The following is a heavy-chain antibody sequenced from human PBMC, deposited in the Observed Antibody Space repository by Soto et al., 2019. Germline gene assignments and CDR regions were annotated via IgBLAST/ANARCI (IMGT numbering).Heavy chain of an antibody. CDR2: ISSSSSTI. CDR1: GFTFSSYS. CDR3: ARDQRENEVTIFGVVIRGGADYYYMDV. J-gene: IGHJ6*03. D-gene: IGHD3-3*01. V-gene: IGHV3-48*01. Sequence: GGSLRLSCAASGFTFSSYSMNWVRQAPGKGLEWVSYISSSSSTIYYADSVKGRFTISRDNAKNSLYLQMNSLRAEDTAVYYCARDQRENEVTIFGVVIRGGADYYYMDVWGKGTTVTVSS.